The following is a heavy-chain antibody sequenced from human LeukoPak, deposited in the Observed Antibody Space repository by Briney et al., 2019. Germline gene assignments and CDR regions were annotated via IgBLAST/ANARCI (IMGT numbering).Heavy chain of an antibody. D-gene: IGHD5-24*01. CDR3: ARGRRLLQN. CDR2: INHSGST. Sequence: PSETLSLTCAVYGGSFSGYYWSWIRQPPGKGLEWIGEINHSGSTNYNPSLKSRVTISVDTSKNQFSLKLSSVTAADTAVYYCARGRRLLQNWGQGTLVTVSS. V-gene: IGHV4-34*01. CDR1: GGSFSGYY. J-gene: IGHJ4*02.